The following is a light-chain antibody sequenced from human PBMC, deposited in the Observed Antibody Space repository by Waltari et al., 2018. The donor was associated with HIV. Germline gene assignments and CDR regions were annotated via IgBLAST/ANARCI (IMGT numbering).Light chain of an antibody. CDR1: SSDVGGYNY. CDR2: AVS. V-gene: IGLV2-14*01. CDR3: ISYTSSSLYV. Sequence: QSALNQPASVSGSPGQSITISCTGTSSDVGGYNYVSWYQQHPGKAPKLMIYAVSNRPAGFSNLFSGPQAGNTASLTISGLQAEDEADYYCISYTSSSLYVFGTGTKVTVL. J-gene: IGLJ1*01.